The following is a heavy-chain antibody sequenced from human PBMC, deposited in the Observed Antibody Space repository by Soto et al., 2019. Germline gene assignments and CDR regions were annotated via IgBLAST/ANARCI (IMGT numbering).Heavy chain of an antibody. J-gene: IGHJ5*02. V-gene: IGHV3-23*01. Sequence: QTGGSLRLSCAASGFTFSSYAMSWVRQAPGKGLEWVSAISSRVHRTYYADSVKGRFTISRDNPTNTLFLQMNSLRAEDTAIYYCTRGYSGYDLNWFDPWGQGTLVTVSS. CDR1: GFTFSSYA. CDR2: ISSRVHRT. CDR3: TRGYSGYDLNWFDP. D-gene: IGHD5-12*01.